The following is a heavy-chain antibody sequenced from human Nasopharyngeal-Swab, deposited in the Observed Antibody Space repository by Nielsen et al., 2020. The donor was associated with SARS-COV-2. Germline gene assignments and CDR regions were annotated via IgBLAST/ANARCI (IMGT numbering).Heavy chain of an antibody. D-gene: IGHD3-22*01. J-gene: IGHJ3*02. CDR3: ARESLPSYYDDSRGYAGYAFDI. CDR2: IIPIYGTT. V-gene: IGHV1-69*13. CDR1: GDTFNNNA. Sequence: SVKVSCKASGDTFNNNAISWVRQAPGQGLEWMGGIIPIYGTTNRAQKFQGRLTITADDTTNTAYMELSSLRSEDTAVYYCARESLPSYYDDSRGYAGYAFDIWGQGTMVTASS.